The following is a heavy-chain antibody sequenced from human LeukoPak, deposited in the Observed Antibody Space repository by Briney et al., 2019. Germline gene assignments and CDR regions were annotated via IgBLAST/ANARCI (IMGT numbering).Heavy chain of an antibody. V-gene: IGHV1-69*13. CDR2: IIPMFKTP. CDR3: ARRSMVQHLDV. J-gene: IGHJ6*04. D-gene: IGHD3-10*01. Sequence: ASVKVSCKTSGGTFSSDAISWVRQAPGQGLEWMGGIIPMFKTPNYAQKFQDRVTITAEESTSTAYMVLSSLKSEDTAVYFCARRSMVQHLDVWGKGTTVIVSS. CDR1: GGTFSSDA.